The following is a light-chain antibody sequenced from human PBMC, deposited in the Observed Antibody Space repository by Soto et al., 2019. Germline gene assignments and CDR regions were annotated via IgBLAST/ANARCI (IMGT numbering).Light chain of an antibody. CDR2: DAS. Sequence: EIVLTQSPATLSLSPGDTATLYCRASQSVSTFLAWYQQKPGQTPRLFISDASDRATGVPARFSGSGSGTDFTLTFNGLEPEDFATYFCQHRSNWPLSFGGGTKVEIK. CDR1: QSVSTF. V-gene: IGKV3-11*01. J-gene: IGKJ4*01. CDR3: QHRSNWPLS.